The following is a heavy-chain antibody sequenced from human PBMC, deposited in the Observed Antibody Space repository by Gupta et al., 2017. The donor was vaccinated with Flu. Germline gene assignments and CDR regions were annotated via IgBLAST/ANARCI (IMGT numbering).Heavy chain of an antibody. CDR3: AKIVVRHYDFWSGSNWFDP. V-gene: IGHV3-23*01. CDR1: GFTFSSYA. D-gene: IGHD3-3*01. CDR2: ISGSGGST. J-gene: IGHJ5*02. Sequence: EVQLLESGGGLVQPGGSLRLSCAASGFTFSSYAMSWVRQAPGKGLEWVSAISGSGGSTYYADSVKGRFTISRDNSKNTLYLQMNSLRAEDTAVYYCAKIVVRHYDFWSGSNWFDPWGQGTLVTVSS.